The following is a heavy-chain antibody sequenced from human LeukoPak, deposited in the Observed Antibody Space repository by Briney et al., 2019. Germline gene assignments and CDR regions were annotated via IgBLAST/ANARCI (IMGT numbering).Heavy chain of an antibody. CDR1: GLSFSNAW. Sequence: GGSLRLSCAASGLSFSNAWMNWVRQAQGKGLEWVGRIKRKSDGGTTEYAAPVKGRFTISRDDSKNTLYLEMNSLKTEDTAVYYCTTDPSVLVVGYWGQGALVTVSS. CDR3: TTDPSVLVVGY. V-gene: IGHV3-15*01. CDR2: IKRKSDGGTT. J-gene: IGHJ4*02. D-gene: IGHD2-15*01.